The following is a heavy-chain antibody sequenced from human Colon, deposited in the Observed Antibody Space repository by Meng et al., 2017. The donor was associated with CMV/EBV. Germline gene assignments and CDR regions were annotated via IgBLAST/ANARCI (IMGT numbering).Heavy chain of an antibody. V-gene: IGHV3-23*01. CDR1: GFTFSNFP. Sequence: GGSLRLSCAASGFTFSNFPMSWVRQAPGKGLEWVSSISDSATAAGTHYTDAVQGRFTISRDNSKNTVFLQMNSLTAADTAVYYCAKVLSSFWTGGELDSWGQGTLVTVSS. D-gene: IGHD3/OR15-3a*01. CDR2: ISDSATAAGT. CDR3: AKVLSSFWTGGELDS. J-gene: IGHJ4*02.